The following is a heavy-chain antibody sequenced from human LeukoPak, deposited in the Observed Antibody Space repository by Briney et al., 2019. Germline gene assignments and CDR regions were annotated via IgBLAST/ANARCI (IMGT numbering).Heavy chain of an antibody. CDR2: IWNDGSKK. V-gene: IGHV3-33*08. J-gene: IGHJ4*02. CDR1: GFSFSTFG. CDR3: GRDSLGGDY. D-gene: IGHD3-16*01. Sequence: GRSLRLSCAASGFSFSTFGMHWARRAPGKGLEWVAAIWNDGSKKFYAESVKGRFTISRDNSQNTLYLQMNRLRAEDTAVYYCGRDSLGGDYWGQGTLVTVSS.